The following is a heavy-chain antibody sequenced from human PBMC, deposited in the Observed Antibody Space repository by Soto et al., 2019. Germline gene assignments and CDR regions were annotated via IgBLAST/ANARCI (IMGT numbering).Heavy chain of an antibody. Sequence: PGGSLRLSCAASGFTVSRNYMSWVRQAPGKGLEWVSVIYSGGSTYYADSVKGRFTISRDNSKNSLYLQMNSLRAEDTAVYYCARYDSSGYYWPYYYYGMDVWGQGTTVTVSS. D-gene: IGHD3-22*01. J-gene: IGHJ6*02. CDR3: ARYDSSGYYWPYYYYGMDV. CDR1: GFTVSRNY. CDR2: IYSGGST. V-gene: IGHV3-53*01.